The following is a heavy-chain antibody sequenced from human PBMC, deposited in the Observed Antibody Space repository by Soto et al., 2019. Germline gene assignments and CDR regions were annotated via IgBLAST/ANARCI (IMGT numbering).Heavy chain of an antibody. V-gene: IGHV4-59*01. CDR2: IYYSGST. Sequence: QVQLQESGPGLVKPSETLSLTCTVSGGSISSYYWSWIRQPPGKGLEWIGYIYYSGSTNYNPSLESRVTISVDTSKNQFSLKLSSVTAADTAVYYCASWTTGTTERFDAFGIWGQGTMVTVSS. D-gene: IGHD4-17*01. CDR1: GGSISSYY. CDR3: ASWTTGTTERFDAFGI. J-gene: IGHJ3*02.